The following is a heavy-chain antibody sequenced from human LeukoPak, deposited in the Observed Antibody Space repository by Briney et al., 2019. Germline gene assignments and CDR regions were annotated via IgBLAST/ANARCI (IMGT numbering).Heavy chain of an antibody. D-gene: IGHD2/OR15-2a*01. CDR3: ARGNIVPHWFDP. CDR1: GGSISSYY. Sequence: PSETLSLTCTVSGGSISSYYWSWIRQPPGKGLEWIGYIYYSGSTNYNPSLKSRVTISVDTSKNQFSLKLSSVTAADTAVYYCARGNIVPHWFDPWGQGTLVTVSS. J-gene: IGHJ5*02. CDR2: IYYSGST. V-gene: IGHV4-59*12.